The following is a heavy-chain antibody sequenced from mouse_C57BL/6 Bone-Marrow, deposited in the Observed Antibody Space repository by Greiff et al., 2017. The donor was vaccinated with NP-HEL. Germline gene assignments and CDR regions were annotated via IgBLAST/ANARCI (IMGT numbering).Heavy chain of an antibody. CDR1: GYTFTSYW. J-gene: IGHJ2*01. Sequence: VQLQQPGAELVKPGASVKLSCKASGYTFTSYWMQWVKQRPGQGLEWIGEIDPSDSYTNYNQKFKGKATLTVDTSSSTAYMQLSSLTSEDSAVYYCARYFIPHYWGQGTTLTVSS. D-gene: IGHD1-1*01. CDR2: IDPSDSYT. CDR3: ARYFIPHY. V-gene: IGHV1-50*01.